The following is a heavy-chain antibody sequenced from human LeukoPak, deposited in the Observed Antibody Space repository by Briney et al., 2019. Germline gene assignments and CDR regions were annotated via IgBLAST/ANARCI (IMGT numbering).Heavy chain of an antibody. J-gene: IGHJ6*03. Sequence: ASVKVSCKASGYTFTSYDINWVRQATGQGLEWMGWMNPNSGNTGYAQKFQGRVTMTRNTSISTAYMELSSLRSEDTAVYYCARVTPDYYGSVYPWRHYYYYMDVWGKGTTVTISS. D-gene: IGHD3-10*01. CDR1: GYTFTSYD. CDR3: ARVTPDYYGSVYPWRHYYYYMDV. CDR2: MNPNSGNT. V-gene: IGHV1-8*01.